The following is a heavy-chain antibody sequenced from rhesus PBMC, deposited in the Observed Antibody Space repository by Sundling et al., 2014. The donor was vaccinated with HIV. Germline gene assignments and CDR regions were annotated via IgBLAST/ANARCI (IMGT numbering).Heavy chain of an antibody. CDR2: INPYIGYT. CDR3: ARAAGYCAGNGCSNHFDY. V-gene: IGHV1S2*01. D-gene: IGHD2-21*01. J-gene: IGHJ4*01. CDR1: GYTFTDYY. Sequence: QVQLVQSGAEVKKPGSSVRVSCKASGYTFTDYYIHWVRLAPRQGLEWMGWINPYIGYTNYPQKFQGRVTMTRDTSTITAYMELSSLKSEDTAVYYCARAAGYCAGNGCSNHFDYWGQGVLVTVSS.